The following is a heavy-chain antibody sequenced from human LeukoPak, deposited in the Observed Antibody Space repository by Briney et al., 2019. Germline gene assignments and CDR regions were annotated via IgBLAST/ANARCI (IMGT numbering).Heavy chain of an antibody. CDR2: ISGSGGST. CDR3: AKDMSQLEPFDY. CDR1: GFTFSTYA. Sequence: PGGSLRLSCTASGFTFSTYAMSWVRQAPGKGPEWVSAISGSGGSTYYADSVKGRFTISRDNSKNTLYLLLNSLRAEDTAVYYCAKDMSQLEPFDYWGQGTLVTVSS. V-gene: IGHV3-23*01. J-gene: IGHJ4*02. D-gene: IGHD1-1*01.